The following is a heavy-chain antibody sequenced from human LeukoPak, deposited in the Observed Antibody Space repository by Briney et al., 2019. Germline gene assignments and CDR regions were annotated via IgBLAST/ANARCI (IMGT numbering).Heavy chain of an antibody. CDR3: ARGDTAMVPRNY. J-gene: IGHJ4*02. V-gene: IGHV3-21*01. CDR1: GFTFSSHS. Sequence: GGSLRLSCAASGFTFSSHSMNWVRQAPGKGLEWVSSISSSSSYIYYADSVKGRFTISRDNAKNSLYLQMNSLRAEDTAVYYCARGDTAMVPRNYWGQGTLVTVSS. CDR2: ISSSSSYI. D-gene: IGHD5-18*01.